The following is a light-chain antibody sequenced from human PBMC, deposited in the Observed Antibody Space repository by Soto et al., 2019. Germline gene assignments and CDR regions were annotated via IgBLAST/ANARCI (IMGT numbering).Light chain of an antibody. CDR2: GVS. J-gene: IGKJ2*01. V-gene: IGKV3-15*01. CDR1: ESLSYF. Sequence: EIVLTQSPATLSVSPGERVTLSCRASESLSYFLAWYQHKPGQSPRLLIYGVSTRVAGVPSRFSGGGSATDFTLAISSLQSEDFALYYCQSYNDWLFAFGQGTKLEI. CDR3: QSYNDWLFA.